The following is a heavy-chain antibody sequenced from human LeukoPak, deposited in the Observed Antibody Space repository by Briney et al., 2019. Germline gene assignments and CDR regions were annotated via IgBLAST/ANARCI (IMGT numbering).Heavy chain of an antibody. J-gene: IGHJ4*02. Sequence: PGGSLRLSCTVSGLSSYALSWVRRAPGKGLEWVSATSSSDAGKYYADSVRGRFTISRDNSRNTMYLQMNSLRVEDAAVYYCATPRGSGSYLAFDYWGQGTLVTVSS. CDR2: TSSSDAGK. CDR3: ATPRGSGSYLAFDY. V-gene: IGHV3-23*01. CDR1: GLSSYA. D-gene: IGHD1-26*01.